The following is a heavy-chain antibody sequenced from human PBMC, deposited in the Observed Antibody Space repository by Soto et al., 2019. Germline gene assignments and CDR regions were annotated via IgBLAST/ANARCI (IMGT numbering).Heavy chain of an antibody. CDR2: IYWDNDK. V-gene: IGHV2-5*02. Sequence: QITLKESGPTLVKPTQTLTLTCTFSGFSLSTSAVGVGWIRQPPGKALEWLALIYWDNDKRYSPSLKMSRLTITQDTSKNQVVLTMTNMDPVDTXXXYXXXXXXXSYASYWGQGALVTVSS. CDR1: GFSLSTSAVG. D-gene: IGHD3-16*01. CDR3: XXXXXXSYASY. J-gene: IGHJ4*02.